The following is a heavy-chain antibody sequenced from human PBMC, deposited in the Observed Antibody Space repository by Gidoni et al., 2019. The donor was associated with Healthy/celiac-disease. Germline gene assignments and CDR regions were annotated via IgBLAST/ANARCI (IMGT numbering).Heavy chain of an antibody. CDR1: GFTFSDYY. Sequence: QVQLVESGGGLVKPGGSLRLSCAASGFTFSDYYMSWIRQAPGKGLEWVSYISSSSSYTNYADSVKGRFTISRDNAKNSLYLQMNSLRAEDTAVYYCARDQKVAAALYLRGGFDPWGQGTLVTVSS. J-gene: IGHJ5*02. D-gene: IGHD6-13*01. CDR2: ISSSSSYT. CDR3: ARDQKVAAALYLRGGFDP. V-gene: IGHV3-11*05.